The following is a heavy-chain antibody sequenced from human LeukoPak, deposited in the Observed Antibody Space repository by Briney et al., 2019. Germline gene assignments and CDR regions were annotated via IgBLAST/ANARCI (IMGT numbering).Heavy chain of an antibody. V-gene: IGHV3-30*03. CDR3: SRENGAGQDL. J-gene: IGHJ4*02. D-gene: IGHD1-26*01. CDR2: ISYDGNNK. Sequence: PGGSLRLSCAASGSTFSSYVMHWVRQAPGKGLEWVAFISYDGNNKQYADSVKGRFTISRDNSKNTLYLQMNSLRPEDTAMYYCSRENGAGQDLWGQGTLVTVSS. CDR1: GSTFSSYV.